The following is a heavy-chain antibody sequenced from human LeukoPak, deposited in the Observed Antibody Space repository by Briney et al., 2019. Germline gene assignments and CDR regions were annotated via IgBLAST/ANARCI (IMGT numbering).Heavy chain of an antibody. J-gene: IGHJ3*01. CDR2: ISWDGGPT. V-gene: IGHV3-43*01. CDR3: AKGLRAGDTFDV. Sequence: GGTLRLSCAASGFSFSTYSMTWVRQAPGKGLEWVSLISWDGGPTSYADSVRGRFTISRDNSKNSLYLQMNSLRTEDTALYYCAKGLRAGDTFDVWGQGTMVTVSS. CDR1: GFSFSTYS.